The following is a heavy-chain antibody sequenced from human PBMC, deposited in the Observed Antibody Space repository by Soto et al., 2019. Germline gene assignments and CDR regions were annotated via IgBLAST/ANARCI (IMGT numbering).Heavy chain of an antibody. D-gene: IGHD6-13*01. Sequence: PGGSLRLSCAASGFTFSSYGMHWVRQAPGKGLEWVAVISYDGSNKYYADSVKGRFTISRDNSKNTLYLQMNSLRAEDTAVYYCAKWVAAAGTLGFDPWGQGTLVTVSS. V-gene: IGHV3-30*18. CDR3: AKWVAAAGTLGFDP. CDR2: ISYDGSNK. J-gene: IGHJ5*02. CDR1: GFTFSSYG.